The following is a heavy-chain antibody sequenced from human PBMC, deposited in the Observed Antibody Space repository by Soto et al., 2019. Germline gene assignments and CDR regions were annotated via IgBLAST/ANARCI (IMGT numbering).Heavy chain of an antibody. CDR2: IFHTGNT. CDR1: GVSISSGKW. Sequence: SETLSLTCTISGVSISSGKWWSWVRQPPGEGLEWIGEIFHTGNTDYKPSLKSRVSIIVDKSKNQFSLNLDSVTAADTAVYYCARNLFDSRGYPPEVWGQGILVTVSS. V-gene: IGHV4-4*02. D-gene: IGHD3-22*01. CDR3: ARNLFDSRGYPPEV. J-gene: IGHJ4*02.